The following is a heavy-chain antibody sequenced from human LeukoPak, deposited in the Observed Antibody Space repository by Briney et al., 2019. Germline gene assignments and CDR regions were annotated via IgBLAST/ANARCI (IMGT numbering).Heavy chain of an antibody. CDR2: IYYSGST. CDR1: GYSISSAYY. CDR3: ARRGYSSGWFPFDY. Sequence: PSETLSLTCAVSGYSISSAYYWGRIRQPPGKGLELIGSIYYSGSTYYNPSLKSRVTISVDTSKNQFSLKLSSVTAADTAVYYCARRGYSSGWFPFDYWGQGTLVTVSS. J-gene: IGHJ4*02. V-gene: IGHV4-38-2*01. D-gene: IGHD6-19*01.